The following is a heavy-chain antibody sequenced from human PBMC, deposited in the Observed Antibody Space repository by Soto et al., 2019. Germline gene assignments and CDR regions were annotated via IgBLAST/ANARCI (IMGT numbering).Heavy chain of an antibody. J-gene: IGHJ6*02. CDR2: INPNSGDT. CDR1: GYTFTGYY. V-gene: IGHV1-2*02. Sequence: ASVKVSCKASGYTFTGYYVHWVPQAPGQGLEWMGWINPNSGDTYLAQRFQGRVTMNRDTSIGTAYMELRGRTADDTAVYYCARGAAIVAAGTRVYLYNAMDVWGQGTTVTVSS. D-gene: IGHD1-26*01. CDR3: ARGAAIVAAGTRVYLYNAMDV.